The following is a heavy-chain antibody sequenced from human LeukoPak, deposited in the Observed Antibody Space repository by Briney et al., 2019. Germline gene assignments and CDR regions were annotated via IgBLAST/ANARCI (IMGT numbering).Heavy chain of an antibody. D-gene: IGHD3-22*01. CDR2: IIPIFGTA. V-gene: IGHV1-69*05. CDR1: GGTFSSHA. Sequence: SVKVSCKASGGTFSSHAISWVRQAPGQGLEWMGRIIPIFGTASYAQKFQGRVTITTDESTSTAYMELSSLRSEDTAVYYCASGKGYYDSSGYYDGAYWGQGTLVTVSS. J-gene: IGHJ4*02. CDR3: ASGKGYYDSSGYYDGAY.